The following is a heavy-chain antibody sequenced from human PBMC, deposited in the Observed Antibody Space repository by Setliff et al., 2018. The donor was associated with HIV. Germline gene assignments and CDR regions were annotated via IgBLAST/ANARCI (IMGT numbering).Heavy chain of an antibody. CDR3: ARGRGYYYGSGSYFDY. J-gene: IGHJ4*02. Sequence: SETLSLTCAVYGGSFSGYYWSWIRQPPGKGLEWIGEINHSGSTNYNPSLKSRVTISVDTSKNQFSLKLSSVTAADTTVYYCARGRGYYYGSGSYFDYWGQGTLVTVSS. CDR1: GGSFSGYY. D-gene: IGHD3-10*01. V-gene: IGHV4-34*01. CDR2: INHSGST.